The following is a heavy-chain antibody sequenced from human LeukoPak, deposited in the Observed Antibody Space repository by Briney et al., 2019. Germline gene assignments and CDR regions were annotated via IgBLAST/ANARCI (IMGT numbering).Heavy chain of an antibody. V-gene: IGHV3-74*01. Sequence: GGSLRLSCAASGFTFSSYWMHWVRQAPGKGLVWVSRIDNDGSGTSYADSVKGRLTISRDNAKNRLYVQMNSLRAEDTAVYYCATGSGLWSPDYWGQGTLVTVSS. CDR2: IDNDGSGT. CDR1: GFTFSSYW. D-gene: IGHD5-18*01. CDR3: ATGSGLWSPDY. J-gene: IGHJ4*02.